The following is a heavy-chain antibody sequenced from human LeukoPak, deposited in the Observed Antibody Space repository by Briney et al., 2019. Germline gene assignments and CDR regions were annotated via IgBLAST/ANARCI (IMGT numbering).Heavy chain of an antibody. Sequence: GGSLRLSCVASGFTFNTYSMNWVRQAPRKGLEWVSSISSSSSYIYYADSVKGRFTISRDNAKNSLFLQMNSLRAEDTAVYYCTRESEGAHYWGQGTLVTVSS. D-gene: IGHD1-26*01. V-gene: IGHV3-21*01. CDR1: GFTFNTYS. CDR3: TRESEGAHY. J-gene: IGHJ4*02. CDR2: ISSSSSYI.